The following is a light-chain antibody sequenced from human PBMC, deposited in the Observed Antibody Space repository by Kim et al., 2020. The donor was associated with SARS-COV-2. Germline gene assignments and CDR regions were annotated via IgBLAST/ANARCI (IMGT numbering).Light chain of an antibody. CDR2: QDS. J-gene: IGLJ3*02. CDR1: KLGDKY. V-gene: IGLV3-1*01. Sequence: PEQTHSITCSGDKLGDKYACWYQQKPGQSPVLVIYQDSKRPSGIPERFSGSNSGNTATLTISGTQAMDEADYYCQAWDSSTSVFGGGTQLTVL. CDR3: QAWDSSTSV.